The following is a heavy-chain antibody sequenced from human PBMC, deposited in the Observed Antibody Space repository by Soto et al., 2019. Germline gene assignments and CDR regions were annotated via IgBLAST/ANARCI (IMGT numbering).Heavy chain of an antibody. J-gene: IGHJ6*02. CDR2: IIPIFGTA. CDR3: ARHVPAAGYYYGMDV. Sequence: QVQLVQSGAEVKKPGSSVKVSCKASGGTFSSYAISWVRQAPGQGLEWMGGIIPIFGTANYAQKFQGRVTITADECSRTASMGLRSLRSEDPAVYYCARHVPAAGYYYGMDVWGQGTTVTVSS. CDR1: GGTFSSYA. V-gene: IGHV1-69*12. D-gene: IGHD2-2*01.